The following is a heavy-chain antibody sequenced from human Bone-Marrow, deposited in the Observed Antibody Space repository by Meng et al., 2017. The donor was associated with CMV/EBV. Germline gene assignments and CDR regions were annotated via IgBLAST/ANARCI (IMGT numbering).Heavy chain of an antibody. J-gene: IGHJ5*02. CDR1: FSSYA. D-gene: IGHD3-10*01. Sequence: FSSYAISWVRQAPGQGLEWMGGIIPILGIANYAQKFQGRVTITADKSTSTAYMELSSLRSEDTAVYYCASHTYYYGSGSYSQNWFDPWGQGTLVTVSS. CDR2: IIPILGIA. CDR3: ASHTYYYGSGSYSQNWFDP. V-gene: IGHV1-69*10.